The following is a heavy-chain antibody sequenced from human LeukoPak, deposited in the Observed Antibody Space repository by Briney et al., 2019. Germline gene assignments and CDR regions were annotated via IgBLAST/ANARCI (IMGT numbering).Heavy chain of an antibody. CDR3: AKDRSNNFDY. Sequence: PGRSLRLSCVASGFTFSNYGMHWVRQTPGKGPEWVAVISYDGSNKYYADSVKGRITISRDISKNTLYLQMNSLRPEDTAVYYCAKDRSNNFDYWGQGTLVTVS. CDR1: GFTFSNYG. CDR2: ISYDGSNK. J-gene: IGHJ4*02. V-gene: IGHV3-30*18.